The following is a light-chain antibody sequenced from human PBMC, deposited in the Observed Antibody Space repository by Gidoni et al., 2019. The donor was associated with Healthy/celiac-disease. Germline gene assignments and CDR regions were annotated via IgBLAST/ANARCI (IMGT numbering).Light chain of an antibody. J-gene: IGLJ2*01. CDR2: EVN. V-gene: IGLV2-23*02. CDR3: CSYAGSSTPVV. Sequence: QSALTQPASVSGSPGQSLTISCTGTSSDVGSYNLVSWYQQHPGKAPKLMIYEVNKRPSGVSNRFSGSKSGNTASLTISGLQAEDEADYYCCSYAGSSTPVVFGGGTTLTVL. CDR1: SSDVGSYNL.